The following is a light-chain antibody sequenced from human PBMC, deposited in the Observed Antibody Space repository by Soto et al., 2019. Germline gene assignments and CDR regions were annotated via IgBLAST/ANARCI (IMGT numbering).Light chain of an antibody. Sequence: QSVLAQPPSASGSPGQSVTISCTGTSSDVGGYNYVSWYQQYPDKAPILMIYEVSKRRSGVPDRFSGSKSGNTAALTVSGLQAEDEADYYCSSYAGSNNLLFGGGTKLTVL. CDR3: SSYAGSNNLL. CDR1: SSDVGGYNY. J-gene: IGLJ2*01. V-gene: IGLV2-8*01. CDR2: EVS.